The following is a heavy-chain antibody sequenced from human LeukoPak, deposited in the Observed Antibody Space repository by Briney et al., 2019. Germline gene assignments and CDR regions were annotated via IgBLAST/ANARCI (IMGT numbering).Heavy chain of an antibody. D-gene: IGHD5-18*01. V-gene: IGHV3-53*01. CDR3: ARESGYSYGLAGFFDY. CDR2: IYSDGRV. Sequence: GGSLKLSCAASGFTVSSNYMSWVRQAPGKGLEWVSVIYSDGRVHSADSVKGRFTISRDDSKNTLSLQMNSLRAEDTAVYYCARESGYSYGLAGFFDYWGQGTLVTVSS. J-gene: IGHJ4*02. CDR1: GFTVSSNY.